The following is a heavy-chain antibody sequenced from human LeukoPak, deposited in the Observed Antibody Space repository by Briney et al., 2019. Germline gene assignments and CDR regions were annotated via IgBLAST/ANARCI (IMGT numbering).Heavy chain of an antibody. CDR2: INHSGST. CDR3: ARRGYYDYVWGSYRYGSDYFDY. Sequence: SETLSLTCAVYRGSFSGYYWSWIRQPPGKGLEWIGEINHSGSTNYNPSLKSRVTISVDTSKNQFSLKLSSVTAADTAVYYCARRGYYDYVWGSYRYGSDYFDYWGQGTLVTVSS. V-gene: IGHV4-34*01. D-gene: IGHD3-16*02. CDR1: RGSFSGYY. J-gene: IGHJ4*02.